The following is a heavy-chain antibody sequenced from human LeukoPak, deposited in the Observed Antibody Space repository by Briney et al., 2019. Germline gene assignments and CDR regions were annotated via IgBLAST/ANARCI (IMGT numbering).Heavy chain of an antibody. CDR1: GGTFSSYA. V-gene: IGHV1-69*05. J-gene: IGHJ4*02. CDR3: ARVRLGELSHPPDY. Sequence: SVKVSCKTSGGTFSSYAISWVRQAPGRGLEWMGGTNPIFGTANYAQKFQSRVTITTDESTSTAYMELSSLRSEDTAAYYCARVRLGELSHPPDYWGQGTLVTVSS. D-gene: IGHD3-16*02. CDR2: TNPIFGTA.